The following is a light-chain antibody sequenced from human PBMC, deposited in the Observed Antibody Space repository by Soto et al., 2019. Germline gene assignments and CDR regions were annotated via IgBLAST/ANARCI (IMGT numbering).Light chain of an antibody. J-gene: IGKJ1*01. V-gene: IGKV3-20*01. CDR2: GAS. CDR1: QSVSSSY. CDR3: QQYSESPRT. Sequence: EIVLTQSPGTLSLSPGERANLSCRASQSVSSSYLDWYQQKPGQAPRLLIYGASSRATGIPERFSASGYGTDLTLTISRLQPEDFAVYYCQQYSESPRTFGHGTKVDIK.